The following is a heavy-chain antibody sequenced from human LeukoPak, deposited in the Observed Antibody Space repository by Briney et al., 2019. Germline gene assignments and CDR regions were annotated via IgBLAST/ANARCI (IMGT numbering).Heavy chain of an antibody. CDR2: IYNSGST. D-gene: IGHD2-21*01. Sequence: SETLSLTCTVSGGSISSGSYYWRWLRQPAGKGLEWIGRIYNSGSTNYNPSLKSRVTISVDTSKNQFSLKLSSVTAADTSVYYCARARAVGMIGYWGQGTLVTVS. V-gene: IGHV4-61*02. CDR1: GGSISSGSYY. CDR3: ARARAVGMIGY. J-gene: IGHJ4*02.